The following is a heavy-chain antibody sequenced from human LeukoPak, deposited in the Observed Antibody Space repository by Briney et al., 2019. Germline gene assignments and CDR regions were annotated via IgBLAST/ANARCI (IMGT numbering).Heavy chain of an antibody. V-gene: IGHV6-1*01. CDR3: ARGSGYYDTGSFSFVDN. D-gene: IGHD3-22*01. J-gene: IGHJ4*02. Sequence: SQTLSLTCAISGDSVSSDSAAWNWIRQSPSRGLEWLGRTYYRSQWYIDYAVSVKTRITINPDTSRNHFSLELKSVTPEDTGVYYCARGSGYYDTGSFSFVDNWGQGTLVTVSS. CDR2: TYYRSQWYI. CDR1: GDSVSSDSAA.